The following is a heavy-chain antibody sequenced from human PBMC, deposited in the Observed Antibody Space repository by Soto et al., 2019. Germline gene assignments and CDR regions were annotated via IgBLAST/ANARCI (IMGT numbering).Heavy chain of an antibody. Sequence: EVQLVESGGGLVQTGRSLRLSCAASGFTFDDYAMHWVRQAPGKGLEWVSGISWNSGSIGYADSVKGRSTISRDNAKNSLYLQLNRLRGEDTALYYCAKSTRLSSSPDYWGQGTLVTVSS. CDR2: ISWNSGSI. J-gene: IGHJ4*02. CDR1: GFTFDDYA. D-gene: IGHD6-13*01. CDR3: AKSTRLSSSPDY. V-gene: IGHV3-9*01.